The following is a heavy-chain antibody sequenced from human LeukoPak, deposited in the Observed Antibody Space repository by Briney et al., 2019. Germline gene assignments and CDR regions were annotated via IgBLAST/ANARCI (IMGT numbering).Heavy chain of an antibody. CDR3: ASRGRYYYGSGSYYY. J-gene: IGHJ4*02. CDR1: GGSISSGSYY. Sequence: SETLSLTCTVSGGSISSGSYYWSWIRQPAGKRLEWIGHIYRSGSTNYNPSLKSRVTISVDTSKNQFSLKLSSVTAADTAVYYCASRGRYYYGSGSYYYWGQGTLVTVSS. D-gene: IGHD3-10*01. CDR2: IYRSGST. V-gene: IGHV4-61*09.